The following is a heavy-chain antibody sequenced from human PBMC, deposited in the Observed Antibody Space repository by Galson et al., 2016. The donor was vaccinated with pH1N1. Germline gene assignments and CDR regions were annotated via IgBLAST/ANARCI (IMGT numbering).Heavy chain of an antibody. CDR2: IDPSNGGT. CDR1: GYTFTREY. D-gene: IGHD7-27*01. V-gene: IGHV1-46*01. Sequence: SVKVSCKASGYTFTREYIHWVRQAPGQGLEWMGVIDPSNGGTTYSQNFQGLVTMTGDTSTNTVYMELSGLKSEDTAVYFCIGDLGRLRDYWGQGTLVTVSS. J-gene: IGHJ4*02. CDR3: IGDLGRLRDY.